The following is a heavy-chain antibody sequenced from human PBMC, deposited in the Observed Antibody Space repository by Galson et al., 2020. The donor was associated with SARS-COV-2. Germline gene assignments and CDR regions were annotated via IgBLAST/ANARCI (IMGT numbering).Heavy chain of an antibody. CDR2: ISNDGENK. CDR1: GFTFSSYA. J-gene: IGHJ5*01. CDR3: ARETFRRFDS. Sequence: GESLKISCAASGFTFSSYAMHWVRQAPGKGLEWVAVISNDGENKYWADSVKGRFTISRDNSMNTLYLQMNSLRPEDTAVYYCARETFRRFDSWGQGSLVTVSS. V-gene: IGHV3-30*01.